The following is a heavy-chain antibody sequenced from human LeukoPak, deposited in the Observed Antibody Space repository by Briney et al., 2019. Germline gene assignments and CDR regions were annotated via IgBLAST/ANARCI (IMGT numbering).Heavy chain of an antibody. CDR1: GGSFSGYY. J-gene: IGHJ4*02. CDR2: IYYTGST. V-gene: IGHV4-34*01. CDR3: ARGVVAATRRVY. Sequence: SETLSLTCAVYGGSFSGYYWSWIRQPPGKGLEWIGSIYYTGSTYKNPSLKSRVTISVDTSKNQFSLKLSSVTAADTAVYYCARGVVAATRRVYWGQGTLVTVSS. D-gene: IGHD2-15*01.